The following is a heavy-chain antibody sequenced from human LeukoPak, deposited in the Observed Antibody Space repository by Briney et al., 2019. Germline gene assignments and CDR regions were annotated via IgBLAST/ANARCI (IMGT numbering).Heavy chain of an antibody. CDR1: GYTFTGYY. D-gene: IGHD5-18*01. CDR3: ARERYSYGQRSFDY. CDR2: INPNSGGT. Sequence: ASVKVSCKASGYTFTGYYMHWVRQAPRQGLEWMGWINPNSGGTNYAQKFQGRVTMTRDTSISTAYMELSRLRSDDTAVYYCARERYSYGQRSFDYWDQGTLVTVSS. V-gene: IGHV1-2*02. J-gene: IGHJ4*02.